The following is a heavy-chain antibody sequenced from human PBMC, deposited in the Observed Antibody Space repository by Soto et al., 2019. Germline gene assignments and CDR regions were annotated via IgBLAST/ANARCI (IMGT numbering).Heavy chain of an antibody. J-gene: IGHJ4*02. D-gene: IGHD1-26*01. Sequence: EVQLVESGGGLVTPGGSLRLSCVVSGFTFNNAWMNWVRQAPGKGLEWVGRMKSNGATDYAAFVKGRFTFSRDDSRGTLYLQMNSLETEDTAVYYCTAHLSPPEGPSYPIDYWGQGTLVTVSS. CDR3: TAHLSPPEGPSYPIDY. CDR2: MKSNGAT. CDR1: GFTFNNAW. V-gene: IGHV3-15*01.